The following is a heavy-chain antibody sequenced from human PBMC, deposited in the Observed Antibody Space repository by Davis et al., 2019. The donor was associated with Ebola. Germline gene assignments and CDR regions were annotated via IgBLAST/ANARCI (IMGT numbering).Heavy chain of an antibody. J-gene: IGHJ4*02. CDR1: GFTFSGSA. D-gene: IGHD1-26*01. CDR3: TRAVGATDY. CDR2: IRSKANSHAT. V-gene: IGHV3-73*01. Sequence: GGSLRLSCAASGFTFSGSAMHWVRQASGKGLEWVGRIRSKANSHATAYAASVKGRFTISRDDSKNTAYLQMNSLKTEDTAVYYCTRAVGATDYWGQGTLVTVSS.